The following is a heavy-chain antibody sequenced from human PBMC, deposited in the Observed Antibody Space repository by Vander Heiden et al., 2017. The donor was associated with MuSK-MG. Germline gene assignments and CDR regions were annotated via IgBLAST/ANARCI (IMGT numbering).Heavy chain of an antibody. Sequence: EVKLVESGGRLVQPGGSLRLSCAASGLTFRSYIMNWVRQAPGEGLEWISYISRDSNTIYYADSLKGRFTISRDNAKNSLYLQMNSLRAEDTAVYYCASRDYGDHADAFDIWGRGTMVTVSS. V-gene: IGHV3-48*01. CDR2: ISRDSNTI. CDR1: GLTFRSYI. J-gene: IGHJ3*02. CDR3: ASRDYGDHADAFDI. D-gene: IGHD4-17*01.